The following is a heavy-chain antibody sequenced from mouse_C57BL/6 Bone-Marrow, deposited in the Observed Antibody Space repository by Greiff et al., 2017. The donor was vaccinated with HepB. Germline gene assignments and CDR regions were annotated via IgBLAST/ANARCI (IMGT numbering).Heavy chain of an antibody. J-gene: IGHJ3*01. Sequence: HLHQPVAELVKPGASVKLSCKASGYTFTSYWMHWVKQRPGQGLEWIGMIHPNSGSTNYNEKFKSKATLTVDKSSSTAYMQLSSLTSEDSAVYYCARRRLRSLAYWGQGTLVTVSA. CDR1: GYTFTSYW. D-gene: IGHD2-4*01. V-gene: IGHV1-64*01. CDR2: IHPNSGST. CDR3: ARRRLRSLAY.